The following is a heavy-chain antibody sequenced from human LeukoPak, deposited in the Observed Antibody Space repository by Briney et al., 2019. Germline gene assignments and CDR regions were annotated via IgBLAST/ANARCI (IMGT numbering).Heavy chain of an antibody. J-gene: IGHJ4*02. Sequence: SETLSLTCAVSGGSISSGAYSWSWIRQPPRKGLEWIGYVYYSGGTYYNPSLKSRVTISVDTSKNQFSLKLSSVTAADTAVYYCAKGGSWEVFDYWGQGTLVTVSS. CDR1: GGSISSGAYS. V-gene: IGHV4-30-4*07. CDR3: AKGGSWEVFDY. CDR2: VYYSGGT. D-gene: IGHD1-26*01.